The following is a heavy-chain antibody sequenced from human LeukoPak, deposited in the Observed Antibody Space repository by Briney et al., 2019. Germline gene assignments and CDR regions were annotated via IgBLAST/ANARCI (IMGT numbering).Heavy chain of an antibody. Sequence: GGSLRLSCAASGFTFSSYSMNWVRQAPGKGLEWVSYISSSSSTIYYADSVKGRFTISRDNAKNSLYLQMNSLRAEDTAVYYCARSQSYDSSGYYPGGSRVSFDIWGQGTMVTVSS. D-gene: IGHD3-22*01. J-gene: IGHJ3*02. CDR1: GFTFSSYS. CDR2: ISSSSSTI. V-gene: IGHV3-48*04. CDR3: ARSQSYDSSGYYPGGSRVSFDI.